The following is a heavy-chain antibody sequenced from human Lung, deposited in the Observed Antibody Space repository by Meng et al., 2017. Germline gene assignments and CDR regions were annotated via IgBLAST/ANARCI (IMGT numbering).Heavy chain of an antibody. Sequence: GGSLRLSCAASGFTFSGFAMSWVRQAPGKGLEWVSSISISSTDYADSVKGRFSISRDNSRNTLYLQMSSLGVDDTAVYFCAKDRFYDSSGYYRISNLFDYWGQGTLVTVSS. CDR1: GFTFSGFA. CDR3: AKDRFYDSSGYYRISNLFDY. D-gene: IGHD3-22*01. J-gene: IGHJ4*02. V-gene: IGHV3-23*01. CDR2: ISISST.